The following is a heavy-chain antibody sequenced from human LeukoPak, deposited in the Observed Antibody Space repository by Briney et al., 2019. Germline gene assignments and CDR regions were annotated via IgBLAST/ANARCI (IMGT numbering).Heavy chain of an antibody. D-gene: IGHD3-10*02. CDR3: ASDHMLYAFHI. Sequence: SQTLSLTCTVSGGSISSGRDYWSWIRQPSGKGREWIGRIYTSGSTNYNPSLKSRVTISVDTSKNQFSLKLISVTAADTAVYYCASDHMLYAFHIWGQGTMVTVSS. CDR2: IYTSGST. V-gene: IGHV4-61*02. J-gene: IGHJ3*02. CDR1: GGSISSGRDY.